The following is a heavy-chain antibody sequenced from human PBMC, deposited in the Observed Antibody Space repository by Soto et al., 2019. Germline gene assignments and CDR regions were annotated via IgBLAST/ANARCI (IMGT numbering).Heavy chain of an antibody. D-gene: IGHD6-13*01. J-gene: IGHJ4*02. V-gene: IGHV4-59*01. CDR1: GGSISGYY. CDR2: IHYSGST. Sequence: SETLSLTCTVSGGSISGYYWSWIRQSPGKGLEWIGYIHYSGSTNYNPSLKSRVTISVDTSKNQLPLKLSSVTAADTAVYYCARGSAAGTKSPFDYWGQGTLVTVSS. CDR3: ARGSAAGTKSPFDY.